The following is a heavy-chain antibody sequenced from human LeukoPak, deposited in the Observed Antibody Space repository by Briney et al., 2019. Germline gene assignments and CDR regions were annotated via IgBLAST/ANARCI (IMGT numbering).Heavy chain of an antibody. D-gene: IGHD2-21*01. J-gene: IGHJ4*02. CDR2: IKQDGSEK. CDR1: GFTFSSYS. CDR3: TRGRLARDY. V-gene: IGHV3-7*04. Sequence: GGSQRLSCAASGFTFSSYSMNWVRQAPGKGLEWVANIKQDGSEKYYVDSVKGRFTISRDNAKNSLYLQMSSLRVEDTAVYFCTRGRLARDYWGQGTLVTVSS.